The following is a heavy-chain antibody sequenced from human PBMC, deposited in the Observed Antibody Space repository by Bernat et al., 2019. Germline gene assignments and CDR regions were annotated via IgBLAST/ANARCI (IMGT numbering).Heavy chain of an antibody. Sequence: QVQLVQSGAEVKKPGASVKVSCKASGYTFTDYVIHWVRQAPGQGLECMGWINPNNGATNYAQKFQGWVTMTRDTSISTAYMELSRLRSDDTAVYYCARDPADSSGWPYWYFDLWGRGTLVTVSS. CDR1: GYTFTDYV. CDR3: ARDPADSSGWPYWYFDL. V-gene: IGHV1-2*04. J-gene: IGHJ2*01. D-gene: IGHD6-19*01. CDR2: INPNNGAT.